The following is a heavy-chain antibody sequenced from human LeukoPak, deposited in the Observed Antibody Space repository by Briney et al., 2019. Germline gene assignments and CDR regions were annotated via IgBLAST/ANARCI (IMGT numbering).Heavy chain of an antibody. CDR2: IEYSGGSA. CDR1: VYTLSIHE. J-gene: IGHJ4*02. V-gene: IGHV3-23*01. CDR3: TRNSGWYGIS. D-gene: IGHD6-19*01. Sequence: PGGSLRLSCIVSVYTLSIHEMSWIRQAPGKGLEWGASIEYSGGSAYYADSVKGRFSVSREDSKNTLYLQLNSLRAQDTALYYCTRNSGWYGISWGQGTLVTVSS.